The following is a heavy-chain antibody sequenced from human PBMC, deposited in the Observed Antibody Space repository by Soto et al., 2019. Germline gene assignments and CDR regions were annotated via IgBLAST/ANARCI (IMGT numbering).Heavy chain of an antibody. Sequence: QITLKESGPTLVKPTQTLTLTCTFSGFSLSTSGVGVGWIRQPPGKALEWLALIYWDDDKRYSPSLKSRLTIPHDTSKHQVVLTMTNMDPVDTATYYCAHSLQLLWFGDGYFDYWGQGTLVTVSS. V-gene: IGHV2-5*02. CDR3: AHSLQLLWFGDGYFDY. CDR2: IYWDDDK. CDR1: GFSLSTSGVG. D-gene: IGHD3-10*01. J-gene: IGHJ4*02.